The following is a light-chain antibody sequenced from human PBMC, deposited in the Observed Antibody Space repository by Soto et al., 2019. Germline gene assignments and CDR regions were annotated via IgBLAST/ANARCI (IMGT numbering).Light chain of an antibody. CDR1: QGISSW. V-gene: IGKV1-12*01. Sequence: DIQMTQSPSPVSASVGDRVTITCRASQGISSWLAWYQQKPGNAPKLLIYAASSLQSGVPSRLSGSGCGTDSNLTISSLQTEDFVTYYCQHDNSFPLTLGGRTKVEIK. CDR3: QHDNSFPLT. J-gene: IGKJ4*01. CDR2: AAS.